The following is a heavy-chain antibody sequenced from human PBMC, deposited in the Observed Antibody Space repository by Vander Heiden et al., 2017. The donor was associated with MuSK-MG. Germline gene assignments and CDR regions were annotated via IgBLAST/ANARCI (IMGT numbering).Heavy chain of an antibody. CDR1: GFTFRNYG. V-gene: IGHV3-33*05. CDR2: ISYHGSEK. CDR3: AREEEHCSGSIKCSVDS. J-gene: IGHJ4*02. Sequence: VHLVESGGGVVQPGKSLRLSCTASGFTFRNYGMPWVRPAPGKGLEWVAVISYHGSEKYYVDSVRGRFTISRDNSKNSLVLQMSSLRVEDTAVYYCAREEEHCSGSIKCSVDSWGRGTLVTVSS. D-gene: IGHD2-15*01.